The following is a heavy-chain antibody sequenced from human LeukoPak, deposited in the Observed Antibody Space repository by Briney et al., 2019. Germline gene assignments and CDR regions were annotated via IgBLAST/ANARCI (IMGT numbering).Heavy chain of an antibody. CDR3: ARDGLHTAHFDY. J-gene: IGHJ4*02. Sequence: PGGSLRLSCAASGFTFSSYWMHWVRQAPGKGLVWVSRIKSDGSSTNFADSVKGRFTISRDNAKNTLYLQMNSLRDEDTAVYYCARDGLHTAHFDYWGQGTLVTVSS. V-gene: IGHV3-74*01. CDR2: IKSDGSST. CDR1: GFTFSSYW. D-gene: IGHD5-18*01.